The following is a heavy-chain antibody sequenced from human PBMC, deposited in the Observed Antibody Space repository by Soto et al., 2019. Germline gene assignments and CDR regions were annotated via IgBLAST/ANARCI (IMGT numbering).Heavy chain of an antibody. CDR3: ANYNYYYGLDV. V-gene: IGHV1-8*01. J-gene: IGHJ6*02. CDR1: EYTFTTYE. CDR2: MNPNSGST. Sequence: QVQLVQSGAEVKKPGASVKVSCKATEYTFTTYEINWVRQAPGQGLEWMGWMNPNSGSTGYAQKFQGRVTMTRNTSISTAYMELCSLRSEDTAVYYCANYNYYYGLDVWGQGSPVTVSS.